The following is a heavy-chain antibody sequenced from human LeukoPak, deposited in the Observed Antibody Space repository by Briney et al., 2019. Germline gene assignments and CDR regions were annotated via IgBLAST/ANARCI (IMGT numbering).Heavy chain of an antibody. D-gene: IGHD1-1*01. Sequence: HPGGSLRLSCAASGFTFDDYAMHWVRRAPGKGLEWVSGISWNSGSIGYADSVKGRFTISRDNSKNTLYLQMNSLRAEDTAVYYCARGQLEWENYYYGMDVWGQGTTVTVSS. V-gene: IGHV3-9*01. CDR2: ISWNSGSI. CDR1: GFTFDDYA. CDR3: ARGQLEWENYYYGMDV. J-gene: IGHJ6*02.